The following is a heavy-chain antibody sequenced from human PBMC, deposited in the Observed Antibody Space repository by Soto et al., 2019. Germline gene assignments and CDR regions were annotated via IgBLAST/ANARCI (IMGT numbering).Heavy chain of an antibody. V-gene: IGHV3-33*01. J-gene: IGHJ4*02. CDR1: GFTFSSYG. CDR3: ARDSVGYCSSTSCYKDY. CDR2: IWYDGSNK. Sequence: PGGSLRLSCAASGFTFSSYGMHWVRQAPGKGLEWVAVIWYDGSNKYYADSVKGRFTISRDNSKNTLYLQMNSLRAEDTAVYYCARDSVGYCSSTSCYKDYWGQGALVTVSS. D-gene: IGHD2-2*02.